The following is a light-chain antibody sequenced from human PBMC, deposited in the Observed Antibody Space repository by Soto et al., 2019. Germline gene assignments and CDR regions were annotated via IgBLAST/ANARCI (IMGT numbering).Light chain of an antibody. V-gene: IGKV1-5*01. CDR1: QYISTW. J-gene: IGKJ1*01. CDR2: DAS. CDR3: LQDYIYPWT. Sequence: DIQMTQSPSTLSASIGDRVTVTCRASQYISTWLAWYQHKAGEAPKLLIFDASSLQSGVSSRFSGSGSGTDFTLTISSLQPEDFATYYCLQDYIYPWTFGQGTKVDI.